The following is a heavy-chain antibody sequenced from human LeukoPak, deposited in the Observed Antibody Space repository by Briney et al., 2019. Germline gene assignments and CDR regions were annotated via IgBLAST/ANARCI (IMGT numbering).Heavy chain of an antibody. J-gene: IGHJ6*02. CDR1: GGSISSSSYY. CDR3: ARGPPSIATRPFHRNKYGMDV. V-gene: IGHV4-39*01. D-gene: IGHD6-6*01. Sequence: SETLSLTCTVSGGSISSSSYYRGWIRQPPGKGLEWIGSIYYSGSTYYNPSLKSRVTISVDTSKNQFSLKLSSVTAADTAVYYCARGPPSIATRPFHRNKYGMDVWGQGTTVTVSS. CDR2: IYYSGST.